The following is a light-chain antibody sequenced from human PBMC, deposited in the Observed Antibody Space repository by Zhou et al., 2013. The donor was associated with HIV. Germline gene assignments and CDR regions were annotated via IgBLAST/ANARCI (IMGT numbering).Light chain of an antibody. J-gene: IGKJ5*01. CDR3: QQSYSGLFT. Sequence: DTQMTQSPSSLSASVGDTVTITCRASQSISTYLNWYQHKPGKAPNLLIYAASSLHSGVPSRFSGSRSGTDFTLTISGLQPEDFAAYYYCQQSYSGLFTFGQGTRLEIK. CDR1: QSISTY. V-gene: IGKV1-39*01. CDR2: AAS.